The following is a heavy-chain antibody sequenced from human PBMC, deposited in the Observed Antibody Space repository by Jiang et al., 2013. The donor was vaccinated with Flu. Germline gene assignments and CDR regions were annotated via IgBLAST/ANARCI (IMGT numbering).Heavy chain of an antibody. CDR2: IYYSGST. V-gene: IGHV4-39*07. J-gene: IGHJ4*02. CDR3: ARDPKISGFELPYFDY. Sequence: LLKPSETLSLTCTVSGGSVTSDTYYWVWIRQPPGKGLEWIGSIYYSGSTYYKPSLKSRVTMSVDTSKNQFSLKLTSVTAADTAVYFCARDPKISGFELPYFDYWGQGTLVTASS. CDR1: GGSVTSDTYY. D-gene: IGHD5-12*01.